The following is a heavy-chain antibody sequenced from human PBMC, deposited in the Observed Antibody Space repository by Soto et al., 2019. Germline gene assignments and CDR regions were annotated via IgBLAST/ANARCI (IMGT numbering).Heavy chain of an antibody. CDR3: ARDGYSSSNYYYYGMDV. J-gene: IGHJ6*02. CDR2: ISYDGSNK. CDR1: GFTFSSYA. Sequence: GGSLRLSCAASGFTFSSYAMHWVRQAPGKGLEWVAVISYDGSNKYYADSVKGRFTISRDNSKNTLYLQMNSLRAEDTAVYYCARDGYSSSNYYYYGMDVWGQGTTVTVSS. D-gene: IGHD6-6*01. V-gene: IGHV3-30-3*01.